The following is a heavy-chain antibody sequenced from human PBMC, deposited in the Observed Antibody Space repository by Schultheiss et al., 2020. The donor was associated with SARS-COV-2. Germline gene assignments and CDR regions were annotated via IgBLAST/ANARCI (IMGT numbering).Heavy chain of an antibody. J-gene: IGHJ4*02. CDR1: GFTVSSNY. CDR2: IYSGGST. Sequence: GESLKISCAASGFTVSSNYMSWVRQAPGKGLEWVSVIYSGGSTYYADSVKGRFTISRHNSKNTLYLQMNSLRAEDTAVYYCARVRSHSSGWYDYWGQGTLVTVSS. CDR3: ARVRSHSSGWYDY. D-gene: IGHD6-19*01. V-gene: IGHV3-53*04.